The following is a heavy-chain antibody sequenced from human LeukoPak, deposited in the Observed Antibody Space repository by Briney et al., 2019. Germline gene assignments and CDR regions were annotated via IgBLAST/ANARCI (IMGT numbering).Heavy chain of an antibody. CDR2: IRYDGSDK. V-gene: IGHV3-30*02. CDR3: ASATFSNWFYFDQ. J-gene: IGHJ4*02. Sequence: PGGSLRLSCEASGFAFSSFGKHWVRQAPGKGLEWVAFIRYDGSDKYYGDSVKGRFTISRDNSNNTLFLQMNSLRAEDTSTYYCASATFSNWFYFDQWGQGTLVTVSS. CDR1: GFAFSSFG. D-gene: IGHD6-13*01.